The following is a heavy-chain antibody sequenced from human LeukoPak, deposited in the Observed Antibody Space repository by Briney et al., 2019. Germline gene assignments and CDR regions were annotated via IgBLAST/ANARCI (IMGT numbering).Heavy chain of an antibody. D-gene: IGHD3-3*01. CDR2: IIPILGIA. CDR1: GGTFSSYA. Sequence: SVKVSCKASGGTFSSYAISWVRQAPGQGLEWMGRIIPILGIANYAQKFQGRVTITADKSTSTAYMELSSLRSEDTAVYYCARVFRPSLTVFIIRGAFDIWGQGTMVTVSS. CDR3: ARVFRPSLTVFIIRGAFDI. V-gene: IGHV1-69*04. J-gene: IGHJ3*02.